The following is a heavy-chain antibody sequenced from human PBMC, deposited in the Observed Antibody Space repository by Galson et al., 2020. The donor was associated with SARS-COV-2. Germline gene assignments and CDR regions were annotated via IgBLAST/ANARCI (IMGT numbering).Heavy chain of an antibody. V-gene: IGHV4-4*02. CDR1: GDSSINYDW. CDR2: VYHAGGT. D-gene: IGHD3-10*01. J-gene: IGHJ5*01. CDR3: ARRRGVTGNWFDP. Sequence: SETLSLTCAVSGDSSINYDWWSWVRQPPGKGLEWIGEVYHAGGTNYNSSLSGRVTILVDKSNSQFSLRLTSVTAADSAVYYCARRRGVTGNWFDPWGQGILVTVSS.